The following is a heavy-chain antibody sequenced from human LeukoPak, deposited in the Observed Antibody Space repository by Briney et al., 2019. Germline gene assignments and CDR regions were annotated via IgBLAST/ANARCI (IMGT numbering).Heavy chain of an antibody. CDR1: GFTFSSYA. V-gene: IGHV3-30*18. J-gene: IGHJ4*02. CDR3: AKSGALAGQQLGSALGY. D-gene: IGHD6-13*01. Sequence: GGSLRLSCAASGFTFSSYAMHWVRQAPGKELEWVAVISYDGSNKYYADSVKGRFTISRDNSKNTLYLQMNTLRAEDTAVYYCAKSGALAGQQLGSALGYWGQGTLVTVSS. CDR2: ISYDGSNK.